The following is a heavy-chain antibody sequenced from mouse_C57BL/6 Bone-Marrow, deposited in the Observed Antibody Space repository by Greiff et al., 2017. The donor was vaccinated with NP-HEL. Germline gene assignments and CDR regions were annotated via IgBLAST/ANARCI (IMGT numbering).Heavy chain of an antibody. CDR3: ERVYYYGSSLYYFDY. J-gene: IGHJ2*01. V-gene: IGHV1-39*01. CDR1: GYSFTDYN. CDR2: INPNYGTT. Sequence: EVKLMESGPELVKPGASVKISCKASGYSFTDYNMNWVKQSNGKSLEWIGVINPNYGTTSYNQKFKGKATLTVDQSSSTAYMQLNSLTSEDSAVYYCERVYYYGSSLYYFDYWGQGTTLTVSS. D-gene: IGHD1-1*01.